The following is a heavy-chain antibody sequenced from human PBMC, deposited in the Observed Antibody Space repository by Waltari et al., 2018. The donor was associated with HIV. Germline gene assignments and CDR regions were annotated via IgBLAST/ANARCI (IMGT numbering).Heavy chain of an antibody. V-gene: IGHV3-53*02. CDR3: GRMMVRGVIMTGVDV. Sequence: EVQLVETGGGLIQHGGSLRLSCVASGFTVSSGQRSWFRQAPGKGPEWVSVIYSVGTRYYTDSVKGRFTISRDESKNTVNLQLNSLRAEDTAVYYCGRMMVRGVIMTGVDVWGQGTTVIVSS. J-gene: IGHJ6*02. CDR1: GFTVSSGQ. D-gene: IGHD3-10*01. CDR2: IYSVGTR.